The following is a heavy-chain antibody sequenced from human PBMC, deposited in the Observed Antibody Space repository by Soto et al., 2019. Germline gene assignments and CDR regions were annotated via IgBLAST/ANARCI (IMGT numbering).Heavy chain of an antibody. V-gene: IGHV4-34*01. CDR3: AKRTRRPTKYCSGGSCYSVDNAFDI. CDR2: INHSGST. J-gene: IGHJ3*02. CDR1: GGSFSGYY. D-gene: IGHD2-15*01. Sequence: SETLSLTCAVYGGSFSGYYWSWIRQPPGKGLEWIGEINHSGSTNYNPSLKSRVTISVDTSKNQFSLKLSSVTAADTAVYYCAKRTRRPTKYCSGGSCYSVDNAFDIWGQGTMVTVSS.